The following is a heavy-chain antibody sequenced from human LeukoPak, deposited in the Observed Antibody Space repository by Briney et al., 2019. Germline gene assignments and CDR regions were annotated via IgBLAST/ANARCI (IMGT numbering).Heavy chain of an antibody. CDR3: ARFSSGWSPSGFDY. Sequence: PGGSLRLSCAASGLTFSSYWMHWVRQGPGKELTWVSHINSDGTTTNYADSVKGRFTISRDNAKNTLYLQMNSLRVEDTAVYYCARFSSGWSPSGFDYWGQGTLVTVSS. J-gene: IGHJ4*02. D-gene: IGHD6-19*01. CDR2: INSDGTTT. CDR1: GLTFSSYW. V-gene: IGHV3-74*01.